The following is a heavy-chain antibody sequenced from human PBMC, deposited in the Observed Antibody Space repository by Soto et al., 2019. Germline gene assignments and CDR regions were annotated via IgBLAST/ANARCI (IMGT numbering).Heavy chain of an antibody. CDR3: ARDRTSITIFGMVIQPNWFDP. D-gene: IGHD3-3*01. V-gene: IGHV1-69*04. CDR2: IIPILGIA. J-gene: IGHJ5*02. Sequence: SVKVYCKASGGTLSSYTISWVRQAPGQGLEWMGRIIPILGIANYAQKFQGRVTITADKSTSTAYMELSSLRSEDTAVYYCARDRTSITIFGMVIQPNWFDPWGQGTLVTVSS. CDR1: GGTLSSYT.